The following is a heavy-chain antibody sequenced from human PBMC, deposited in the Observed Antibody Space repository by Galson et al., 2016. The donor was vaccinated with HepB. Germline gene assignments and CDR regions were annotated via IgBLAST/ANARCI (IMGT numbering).Heavy chain of an antibody. J-gene: IGHJ4*02. D-gene: IGHD1-26*01. Sequence: SETLSLTCAVYGGFLRGYYWSWIRQPPGKGLEWIGEVNHSGNTNYNPSLKSRVTMTVDASKNQFSLTLRSATAADTALYFCARISLRVGQDYWGQGTLVTVSS. V-gene: IGHV4-34*01. CDR2: VNHSGNT. CDR3: ARISLRVGQDY. CDR1: GGFLRGYY.